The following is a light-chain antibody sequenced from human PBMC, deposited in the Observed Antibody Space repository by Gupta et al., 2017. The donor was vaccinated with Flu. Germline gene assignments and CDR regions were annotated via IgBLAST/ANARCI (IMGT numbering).Light chain of an antibody. CDR3: AVWDDSMNGHLV. J-gene: IGLJ3*02. Sequence: VTISCSGTSSNIGRYFVSWYQVVPGTAPSLLIYKNSQRPSGVPDRFSGSKSGTSASLAVSGLRAEDQADYYCAVWDDSMNGHLVFGGGTKLTVL. CDR2: KNS. V-gene: IGLV1-47*01. CDR1: SSNIGRYF.